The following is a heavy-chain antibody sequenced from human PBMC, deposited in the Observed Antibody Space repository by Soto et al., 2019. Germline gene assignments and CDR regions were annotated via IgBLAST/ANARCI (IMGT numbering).Heavy chain of an antibody. V-gene: IGHV4-59*08. J-gene: IGHJ4*02. CDR2: IYYSGST. Sequence: QVQLQESGPGLVKPSETLSLTCTVSGGSISSYYWSWIRQPPGKGLEWIGYIYYSGSTNYNPSLKSRVTISVDTSKNQFSLKLSSVTAADTAVYYCARLGDYPIFDYWGQGTLVTVSS. CDR3: ARLGDYPIFDY. D-gene: IGHD4-17*01. CDR1: GGSISSYY.